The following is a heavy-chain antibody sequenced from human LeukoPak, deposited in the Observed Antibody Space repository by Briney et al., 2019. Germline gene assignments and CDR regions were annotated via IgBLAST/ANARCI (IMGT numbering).Heavy chain of an antibody. V-gene: IGHV1-46*01. D-gene: IGHD2-15*01. J-gene: IGHJ3*02. CDR3: ARVYCSGGSCYSRAAFDI. Sequence: GASVKVSCKASGYTFTSYYVHWVRQAPGQGLEWMGLINPRGEDTDYAQKFQGRVTMTRDTSTSTVYIEVSSLRSEDTAVYYCARVYCSGGSCYSRAAFDIWGQGTMVTVSS. CDR1: GYTFTSYY. CDR2: INPRGEDT.